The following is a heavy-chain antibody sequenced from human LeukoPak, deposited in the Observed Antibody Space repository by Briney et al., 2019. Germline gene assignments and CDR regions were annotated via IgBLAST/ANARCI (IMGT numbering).Heavy chain of an antibody. Sequence: GASVKVSCKASGYTFTSYAMHWVRQAPGQRLEWMGWINAGNGNAKYSQKFQGRVTITRDTSASTAYMELSSLRSEDTAVYYCARDRGGSSSWPGDYWGQGTLVTVSS. J-gene: IGHJ4*02. CDR1: GYTFTSYA. CDR3: ARDRGGSSSWPGDY. V-gene: IGHV1-3*01. D-gene: IGHD6-13*01. CDR2: INAGNGNA.